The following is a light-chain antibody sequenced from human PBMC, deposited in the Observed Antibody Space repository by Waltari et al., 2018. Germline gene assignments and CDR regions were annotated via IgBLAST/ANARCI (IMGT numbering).Light chain of an antibody. CDR1: TSNTGAGYD. CDR2: ANP. CDR3: QSYDKILSAWV. J-gene: IGLJ3*02. Sequence: QSVLTQPPSVSGAPGQRVTVSCTGSTSNTGAGYDVQWYQQFPGRAPKLVLYANPSRPSGVPDRFSATKSGSSASLAITGLQAEDEADYYCQSYDKILSAWVFGGGTKLTVL. V-gene: IGLV1-40*01.